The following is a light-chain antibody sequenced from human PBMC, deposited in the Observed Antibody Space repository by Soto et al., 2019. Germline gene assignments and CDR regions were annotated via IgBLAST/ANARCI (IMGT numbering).Light chain of an antibody. J-gene: IGLJ1*01. V-gene: IGLV2-11*01. Sequence: QSALTQPRSVSGSPGQSVTIPCTGTSSDVGGYNYVSWFQQHPGKAPKLMIYDVTKRPSGVPDRFSGSKSGNTASLTISGLQAEDEADYYCSSYTGSSTSNYVFETGTKLTVL. CDR3: SSYTGSSTSNYV. CDR1: SSDVGGYNY. CDR2: DVT.